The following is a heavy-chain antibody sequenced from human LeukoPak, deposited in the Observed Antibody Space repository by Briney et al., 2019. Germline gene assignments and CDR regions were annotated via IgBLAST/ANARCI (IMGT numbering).Heavy chain of an antibody. D-gene: IGHD3-10*01. Sequence: GGSLRLSCAASGFTFSSYTMNWVRQAPGKGLEWVSSISSSSTYIYHAESVKGRFPISRDNAKNSLYLQMNSLRAEDTAVYYCARVYASGSYYRGMDVWGQGTTVTVSS. J-gene: IGHJ6*02. CDR3: ARVYASGSYYRGMDV. CDR2: ISSSSTYI. V-gene: IGHV3-21*06. CDR1: GFTFSSYT.